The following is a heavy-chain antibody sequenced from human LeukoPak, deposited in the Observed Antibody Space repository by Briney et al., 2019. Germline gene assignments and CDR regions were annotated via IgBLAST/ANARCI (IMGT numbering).Heavy chain of an antibody. V-gene: IGHV4-59*08. CDR3: ARHLKPWPTVSD. J-gene: IGHJ4*02. CDR1: GGSISSYY. Sequence: NPSETLSLTCTVSGGSISSYYWSWIRQPPGKGLEWIGYIYYSGSTNYNPSLKSRVTISVDTSKSQFSLKLSSVTAADTAVYYCARHLKPWPTVSDWGQGTLVTVSS. D-gene: IGHD4-17*01. CDR2: IYYSGST.